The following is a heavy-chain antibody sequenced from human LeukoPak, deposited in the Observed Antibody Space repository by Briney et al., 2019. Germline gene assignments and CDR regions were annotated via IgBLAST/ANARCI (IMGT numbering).Heavy chain of an antibody. CDR3: AGTPIVVVPAAMGANVDY. CDR2: IYYSGST. CDR1: GGSFSGYY. V-gene: IGHV4-59*01. Sequence: SETLSLTCAVYGGSFSGYYWSWIRQPPGKGLEWIGYIYYSGSTNYNPSLKSRVTISVDTSKNQFSLKLSSVTAADTAVYYCAGTPIVVVPAAMGANVDYWGQGTLVTVSS. D-gene: IGHD2-2*01. J-gene: IGHJ4*02.